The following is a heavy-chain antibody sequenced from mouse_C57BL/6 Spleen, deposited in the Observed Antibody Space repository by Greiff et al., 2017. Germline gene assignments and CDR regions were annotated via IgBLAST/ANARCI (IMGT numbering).Heavy chain of an antibody. V-gene: IGHV3-6*01. Sequence: EVQLQESGPGLVKPSQSLSLTCSVTGYSITSGYYWNWIRQFPGNKLEWMGYISYDGSNNYNPSLKNRISITRDTSKNQFFLKLNAVTTEDTATYYCARDRGTVVEAMDYWGQGTSVTVSS. CDR3: ARDRGTVVEAMDY. CDR1: GYSITSGYY. D-gene: IGHD1-1*01. CDR2: ISYDGSN. J-gene: IGHJ4*01.